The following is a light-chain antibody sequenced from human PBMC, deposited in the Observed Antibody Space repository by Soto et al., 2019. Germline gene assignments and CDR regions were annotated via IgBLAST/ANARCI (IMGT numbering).Light chain of an antibody. CDR3: QQYNNWPPLT. V-gene: IGKV1-5*01. CDR2: AAS. J-gene: IGKJ4*01. CDR1: QSISSW. Sequence: DIQLTQSHSTLSASVGDRVTITCRASQSISSWLAWYQQKPGNAPKLLIYAASSLESGVPSRFSGSGSGTEFTLTISSLQSEDFAVYYCQQYNNWPPLTFGGGTKV.